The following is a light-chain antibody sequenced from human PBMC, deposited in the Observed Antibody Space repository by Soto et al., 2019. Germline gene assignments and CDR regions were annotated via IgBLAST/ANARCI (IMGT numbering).Light chain of an antibody. J-gene: IGLJ1*01. V-gene: IGLV2-14*01. CDR1: NSDIGIYDF. CDR3: ISYTSDDVRYV. CDR2: EVS. Sequence: QSVLTQPASVSGTPGQSITISCTGSNSDIGIYDFVSWYQHHPGRAPKLIVSEVSHRPSGVSNRFSGSKSGNTASLTISGLQSEDEADYYCISYTSDDVRYVFGTG.